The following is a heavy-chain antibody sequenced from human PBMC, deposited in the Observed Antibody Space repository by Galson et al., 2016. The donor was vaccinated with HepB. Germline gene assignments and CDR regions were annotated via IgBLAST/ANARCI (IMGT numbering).Heavy chain of an antibody. D-gene: IGHD4-23*01. V-gene: IGHV3-48*04. CDR2: ISTGGTTI. CDR3: AREGMTTVAMLDY. Sequence: SLRLSCAASGFTFSLYSMYWVRQAPGKGLDWVSYISTGGTTIYYADSVKGRFTISRDNAKNLLYLQMNSLRVEDTAVYYCAREGMTTVAMLDYWGQGTLVTVAS. J-gene: IGHJ4*02. CDR1: GFTFSLYS.